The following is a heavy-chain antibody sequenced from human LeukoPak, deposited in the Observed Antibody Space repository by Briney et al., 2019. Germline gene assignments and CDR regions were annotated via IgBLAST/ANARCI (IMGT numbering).Heavy chain of an antibody. CDR3: AKVKGFIVVVVAATMYYFDY. Sequence: GGSLRLSCAASEFTFSDYYMSWIRQAPGKGLEWVSAISGSGGSTYYADSVKGRFTISRDNSKNTLYLQMNSLRAEDTAVYYCAKVKGFIVVVVAATMYYFDYWGQGTLVTVS. D-gene: IGHD2-15*01. CDR2: ISGSGGST. J-gene: IGHJ4*02. CDR1: EFTFSDYY. V-gene: IGHV3-23*01.